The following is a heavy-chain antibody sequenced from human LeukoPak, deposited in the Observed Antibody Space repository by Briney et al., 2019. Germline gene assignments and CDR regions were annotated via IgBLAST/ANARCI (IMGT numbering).Heavy chain of an antibody. V-gene: IGHV4-61*02. CDR3: AREFPVIVATIGGGGNNWFDP. Sequence: PSETLSLTCTVSGGSISSGSYYWSWIRQPAGKGLEWIGRIYTSGSTNYNPSLKSRVTISVDTSKNQFSLKLSSVTAADTAVYYCAREFPVIVATIGGGGNNWFDPWGQGTLVTVSS. J-gene: IGHJ5*02. CDR2: IYTSGST. D-gene: IGHD5-12*01. CDR1: GGSISSGSYY.